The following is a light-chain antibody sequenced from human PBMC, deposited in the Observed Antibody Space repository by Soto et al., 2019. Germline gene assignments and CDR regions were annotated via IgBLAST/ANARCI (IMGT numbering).Light chain of an antibody. CDR1: GSDIGAYNY. CDR3: SSYAGSNNFV. CDR2: GVT. Sequence: QSALTQPASVSGSPGQSITITCTGSGSDIGAYNYVSWYQQHPGKAPKLLIHGVTRRPSGVSSRFSASKSGNTASLTVSGLQADDEAHYYCSSYAGSNNFVFGTGTKVAVL. V-gene: IGLV2-14*01. J-gene: IGLJ1*01.